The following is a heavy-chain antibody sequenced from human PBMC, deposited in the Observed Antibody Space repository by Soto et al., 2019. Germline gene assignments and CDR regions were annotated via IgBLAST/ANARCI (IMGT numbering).Heavy chain of an antibody. CDR2: INTDGSRT. CDR3: ATVKSGSYAWFDP. D-gene: IGHD3-10*01. J-gene: IGHJ5*02. CDR1: GFTFSNYW. V-gene: IGHV3-74*01. Sequence: EVQLVESGGGLVQPGGSLRLSCAASGFTFSNYWMHWVRQAPGKGLMWVSRINTDGSRTTYADSVKGRFVISRDNAKNTVYLQMNGLRAEDTAVYYCATVKSGSYAWFDPWGQGTLVTVSS.